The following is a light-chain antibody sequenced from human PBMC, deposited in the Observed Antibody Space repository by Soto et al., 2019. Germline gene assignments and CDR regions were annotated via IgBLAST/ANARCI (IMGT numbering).Light chain of an antibody. CDR1: QSLLHSNGYNY. CDR3: MQALQTPPYT. J-gene: IGKJ2*01. CDR2: LGS. Sequence: DIVMTQSPLSLPVTPGEPASISRRSSQSLLHSNGYNYLNWYLQKPGQSPQLLIYLGSNRASGVPDRFSGSGSGTDFTLKITRVEAEDVGVYYCMQALQTPPYTFSQGTKLEIK. V-gene: IGKV2-28*01.